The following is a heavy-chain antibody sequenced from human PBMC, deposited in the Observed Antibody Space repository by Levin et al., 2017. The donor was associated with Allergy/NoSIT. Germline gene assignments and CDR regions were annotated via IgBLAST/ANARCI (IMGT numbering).Heavy chain of an antibody. D-gene: IGHD3-9*01. J-gene: IGHJ4*02. CDR2: IKQDGSEK. V-gene: IGHV3-7*04. CDR1: GFTFSSYW. Sequence: GGSLRLSCAASGFTFSSYWMSWVRQAPGKGLEWVANIKQDGSEKYYVDSVKGRFTISRDNAKNSLYLQMNSLRAEDTAVYYCARMYYDILTGYYIDYFDYWGQGTLVTVSS. CDR3: ARMYYDILTGYYIDYFDY.